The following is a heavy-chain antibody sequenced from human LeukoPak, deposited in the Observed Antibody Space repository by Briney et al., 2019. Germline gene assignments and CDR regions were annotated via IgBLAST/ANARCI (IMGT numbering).Heavy chain of an antibody. V-gene: IGHV4-39*07. Sequence: SETLSLTCTVSGDSISSSSYYWGWIRQPPGKGLEWIGTIYYSGNTNYNPSLKSRVTISVDTSKNQFSLKLSSVTAADTAVYYCARRGTSVTNGGAFDIWGQGTMVTVSS. CDR3: ARRGTSVTNGGAFDI. CDR2: IYYSGNT. CDR1: GDSISSSSYY. D-gene: IGHD4-17*01. J-gene: IGHJ3*02.